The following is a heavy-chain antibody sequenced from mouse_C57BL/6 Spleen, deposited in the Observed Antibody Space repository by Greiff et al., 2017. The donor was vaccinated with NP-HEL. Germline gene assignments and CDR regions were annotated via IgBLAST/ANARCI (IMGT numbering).Heavy chain of an antibody. V-gene: IGHV1-81*01. J-gene: IGHJ3*01. CDR3: ARSTAQASLTY. CDR1: GYTFTSYG. CDR2: IYPRSGNT. D-gene: IGHD3-2*02. Sequence: QVHVKQSGAELARPGASVKLSCKASGYTFTSYGISWVKQRTGQGLEWIGEIYPRSGNTYYNEKFKGKATLTADKSSSTAYMELRSLTSEDSAVYFCARSTAQASLTYWGQGTLVTVSA.